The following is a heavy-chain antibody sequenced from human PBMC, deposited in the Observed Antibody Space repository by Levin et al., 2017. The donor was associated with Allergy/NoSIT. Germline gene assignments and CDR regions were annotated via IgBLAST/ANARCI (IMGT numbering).Heavy chain of an antibody. J-gene: IGHJ4*02. D-gene: IGHD2-15*01. Sequence: SETLSLTCTVSGGSISSYYWSWIRQPPGKGLEWIGYIYYSGSTNYNPSLKSRVTISVDTSKNQFSLKLSSVTAADTAVYYCARGDIVVGDAFDYWGQGTLVTVSS. CDR1: GGSISSYY. CDR2: IYYSGST. V-gene: IGHV4-59*01. CDR3: ARGDIVVGDAFDY.